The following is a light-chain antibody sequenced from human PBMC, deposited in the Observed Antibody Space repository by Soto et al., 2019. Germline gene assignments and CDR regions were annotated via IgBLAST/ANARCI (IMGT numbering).Light chain of an antibody. CDR2: GTS. CDR1: QNVGSRY. Sequence: EIVLTQSPGTLSLSPGERATVSCRASQNVGSRYLAWYQQKPGQAPRLLIYGTSNRATGIPDRFSGSGSGTDFSLTTSSLEPGDLAVYYCQQYGSSPRTFGQGTKVDIK. CDR3: QQYGSSPRT. J-gene: IGKJ1*01. V-gene: IGKV3-20*01.